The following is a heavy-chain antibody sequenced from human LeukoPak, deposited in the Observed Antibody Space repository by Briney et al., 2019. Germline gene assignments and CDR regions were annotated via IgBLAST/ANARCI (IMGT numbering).Heavy chain of an antibody. Sequence: PGGSLRLSCAASGFTFSSYAMSWVRQAPGKGLEWVSAISGSGGSTYYADSVKGRFTISRDNSKNTLYLQMNSLRAEDTAVYYCAKDDTIFGVVIVPYYYYGMDVWGQGTTVTVSS. J-gene: IGHJ6*02. CDR3: AKDDTIFGVVIVPYYYYGMDV. V-gene: IGHV3-23*01. CDR2: ISGSGGST. D-gene: IGHD3-3*01. CDR1: GFTFSSYA.